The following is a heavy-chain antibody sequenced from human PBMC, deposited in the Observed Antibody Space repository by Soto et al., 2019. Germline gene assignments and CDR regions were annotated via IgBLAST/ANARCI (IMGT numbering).Heavy chain of an antibody. J-gene: IGHJ4*02. CDR1: GFKFSGYW. Sequence: GGSLRLSCATSGFKFSGYWMHWVRQTPGKGLVWVSRIDNDGSSTVYADSVKGRFTISRDNAKNTLYLQMNSLRAEDTAVYYCARGGTYCSTTSCYFDYWGQGTLVTVSS. D-gene: IGHD2-2*01. CDR3: ARGGTYCSTTSCYFDY. CDR2: IDNDGSST. V-gene: IGHV3-74*01.